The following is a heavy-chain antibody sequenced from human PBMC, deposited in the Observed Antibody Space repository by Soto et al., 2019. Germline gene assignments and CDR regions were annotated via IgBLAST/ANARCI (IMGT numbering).Heavy chain of an antibody. Sequence: PGGSLRLSCAASGFTFSSYGMHWVRQAPGKGLEWVAVISYDGSNKYYADSVKGRFTISRDNSKNTLYLQMNSLRAEDTAVYYWAKAGLLMPGPFDDWGQGTLVTVSS. CDR2: ISYDGSNK. V-gene: IGHV3-30*18. J-gene: IGHJ4*02. CDR3: AKAGLLMPGPFDD. D-gene: IGHD2-8*01. CDR1: GFTFSSYG.